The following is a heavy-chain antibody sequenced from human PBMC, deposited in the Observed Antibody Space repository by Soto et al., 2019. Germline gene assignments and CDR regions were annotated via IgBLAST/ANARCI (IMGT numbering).Heavy chain of an antibody. J-gene: IGHJ4*02. V-gene: IGHV3-66*01. Sequence: GGSLRLSCAASGFTVSSNYMSWVRQAPGKGLEWVSVIYSGGSTYYADSVKGRFTISRDNSKNTLYLQMNSLRAEDTAVYYCATSLHGSGSYFYLYPPLYWGQGTLVTVSS. CDR1: GFTVSSNY. CDR2: IYSGGST. D-gene: IGHD3-10*01. CDR3: ATSLHGSGSYFYLYPPLY.